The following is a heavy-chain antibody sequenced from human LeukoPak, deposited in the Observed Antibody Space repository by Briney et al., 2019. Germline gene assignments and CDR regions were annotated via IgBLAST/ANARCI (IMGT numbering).Heavy chain of an antibody. V-gene: IGHV4-59*01. D-gene: IGHD6-19*01. CDR1: GGSFSGYY. CDR3: AKVGAVADTQGMGYFDY. CDR2: GYSTGST. Sequence: SETLSLTCAVYGGSFSGYYWSWIRQPPGKGLEWIGYGYSTGSTNYNPSLSSRVSISIDTSKNQFSLKLTSVTAADTAVYYCAKVGAVADTQGMGYFDYWGQGTLVTVSS. J-gene: IGHJ4*02.